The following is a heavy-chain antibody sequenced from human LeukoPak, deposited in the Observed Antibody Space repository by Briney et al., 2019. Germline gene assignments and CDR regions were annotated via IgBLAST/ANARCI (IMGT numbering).Heavy chain of an antibody. CDR1: GGTFSSYA. V-gene: IGHV1-69*01. CDR2: INPIFGTA. J-gene: IGHJ3*02. CDR3: ARGVIAVAGNAFDI. Sequence: ASVKVSCKASGGTFSSYAISWVRQAPGQGLEWMGGINPIFGTANYAQKFQGRVTITADESTSTAYMELSSLRSEDTAVYYCARGVIAVAGNAFDIWGQGTMVTVSS. D-gene: IGHD6-19*01.